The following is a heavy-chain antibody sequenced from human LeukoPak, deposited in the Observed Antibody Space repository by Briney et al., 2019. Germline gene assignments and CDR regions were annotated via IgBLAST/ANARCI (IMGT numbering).Heavy chain of an antibody. Sequence: ASVKVSCKASGYTFTSYYIHWVRQAPGQGLEWMGKINPSGGRTSYAQKFQGRVTMTRDMSTRTVYMELSSLRSEDTAVYYCARTWIHEAYNWFDPWGQGTLVTVSS. D-gene: IGHD5-18*01. CDR2: INPSGGRT. CDR1: GYTFTSYY. J-gene: IGHJ5*02. V-gene: IGHV1-46*01. CDR3: ARTWIHEAYNWFDP.